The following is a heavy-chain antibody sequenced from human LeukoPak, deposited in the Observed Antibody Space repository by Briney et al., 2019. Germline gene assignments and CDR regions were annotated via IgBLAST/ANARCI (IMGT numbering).Heavy chain of an antibody. CDR3: ARVGMGSGYYLDAFDI. J-gene: IGHJ3*02. V-gene: IGHV4-39*07. Sequence: KPSETLSLTCTVSGGSISSGSYYWGWIRQPPGKGLEWIGSIYYSGSTYYNPSLKSRVTISVDTSKNQFSLKLSSVTAADTAVYYCARVGMGSGYYLDAFDIWGQGTMVTVSS. CDR1: GGSISSGSYY. CDR2: IYYSGST. D-gene: IGHD3-22*01.